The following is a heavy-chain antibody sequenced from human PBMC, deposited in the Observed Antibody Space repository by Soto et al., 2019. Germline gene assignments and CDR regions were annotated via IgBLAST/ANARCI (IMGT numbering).Heavy chain of an antibody. CDR1: GGSISSSSYY. D-gene: IGHD3-22*01. Sequence: QLQLQESGPGLVKPSETLSLTCTVSGGSISSSSYYWGWIRQPPGKGLEWIGSIYYSGSTYYNPSLKSRVNISVDTSKNQFSLKLSSVTAADTAVYYCATFKYYYDSSGYSPNDFDYWGQGTLVTVSS. J-gene: IGHJ4*02. CDR2: IYYSGST. CDR3: ATFKYYYDSSGYSPNDFDY. V-gene: IGHV4-39*01.